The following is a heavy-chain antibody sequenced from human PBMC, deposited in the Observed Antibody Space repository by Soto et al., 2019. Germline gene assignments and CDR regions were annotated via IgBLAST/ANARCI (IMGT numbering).Heavy chain of an antibody. Sequence: GGSLRLSCAASGFDFSAYWMSWVRQAPGKGLEWVADINPVESEKYYVDSVKGRFTVSRDNAKNSLYLQMNSLRVEDTALYYCARDPAWGSFDYWGQGTLVTVSS. J-gene: IGHJ4*02. D-gene: IGHD7-27*01. CDR2: INPVESEK. V-gene: IGHV3-7*01. CDR3: ARDPAWGSFDY. CDR1: GFDFSAYW.